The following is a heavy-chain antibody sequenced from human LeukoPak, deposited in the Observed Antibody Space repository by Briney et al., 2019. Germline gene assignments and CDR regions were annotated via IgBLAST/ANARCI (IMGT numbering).Heavy chain of an antibody. CDR1: GITRSNYG. V-gene: IGHV3-23*01. Sequence: PGGSLRLSCAVSGITRSNYGMSWVRQAPGKGLEWVAGISGSGGSTNYADSVKGRFTISRDNPKNTLYLQMNILRAEDTAVYFCAKRGVVIRVILVGFHKEAYYFDSWGQGALVTVSS. J-gene: IGHJ4*02. CDR2: ISGSGGST. CDR3: AKRGVVIRVILVGFHKEAYYFDS. D-gene: IGHD3-22*01.